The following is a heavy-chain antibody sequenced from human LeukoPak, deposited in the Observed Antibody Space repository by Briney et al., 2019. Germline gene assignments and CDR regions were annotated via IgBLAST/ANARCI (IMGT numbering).Heavy chain of an antibody. Sequence: ASVKVSCKASGYTFTSYDINWVRQATGQGLEWMGWMNRNSGNTGYAQKFQGRVTMTRNTSISTAYMELSSLRSEDTAVYYCARVGVAVADFEYWGQGTLGTVSS. CDR1: GYTFTSYD. V-gene: IGHV1-8*01. D-gene: IGHD6-19*01. CDR2: MNRNSGNT. CDR3: ARVGVAVADFEY. J-gene: IGHJ4*02.